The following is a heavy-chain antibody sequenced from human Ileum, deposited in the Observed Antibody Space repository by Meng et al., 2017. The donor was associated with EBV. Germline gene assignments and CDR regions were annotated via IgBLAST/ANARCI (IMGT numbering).Heavy chain of an antibody. Sequence: QGQLQPWGARLLKPSETLSLTCAVYGGSFIGSYWTWIRQPPGKGLEWIGEINHSGSTNYNPSLRSRVTISVDKNQFSLKLSSVTAADTAVYYCARGFYTYGSSCFDYWGQGTLVTVSS. V-gene: IGHV4-34*01. CDR3: ARGFYTYGSSCFDY. D-gene: IGHD6-13*01. CDR2: INHSGST. J-gene: IGHJ4*02. CDR1: GGSFIGSY.